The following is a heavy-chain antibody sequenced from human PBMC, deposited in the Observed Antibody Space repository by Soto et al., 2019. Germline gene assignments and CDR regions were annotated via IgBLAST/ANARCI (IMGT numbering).Heavy chain of an antibody. D-gene: IGHD3-22*01. CDR3: ARGVHYDSSGYYYFY. J-gene: IGHJ4*02. V-gene: IGHV1-69*13. CDR2: IIPLFDTA. CDR1: GGTFSTYA. Sequence: SVKVSCKASGGTFSTYAIDWVRQAPGQGLEWMGGIIPLFDTAKYAQNFQGRITITADESTNTAYMELRSLRSQDTAVYYCARGVHYDSSGYYYFYWGQGTLVTVSS.